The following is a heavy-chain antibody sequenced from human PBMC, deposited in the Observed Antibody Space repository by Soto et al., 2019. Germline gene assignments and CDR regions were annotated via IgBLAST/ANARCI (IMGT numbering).Heavy chain of an antibody. CDR3: AKDRGPHDYSLYFFDY. D-gene: IGHD4-4*01. V-gene: IGHV3-23*01. CDR1: GFTFDNYA. CDR2: ISGTGGST. Sequence: PGGSLRLSCAASGFTFDNYATSWVRQAPGKGLEWVSAISGTGGSTNYADSVKGRFTISRDNSKNMLYLQMNSLRAEDTALYYCAKDRGPHDYSLYFFDYWGQGILVTVSS. J-gene: IGHJ4*02.